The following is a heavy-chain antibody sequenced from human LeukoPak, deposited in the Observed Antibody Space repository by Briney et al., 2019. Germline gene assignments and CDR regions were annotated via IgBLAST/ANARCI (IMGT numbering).Heavy chain of an antibody. Sequence: ASVKVSCKASGYTFTGYYMHWVRQAPGQGLEWMGWINPNSGGTNYAQKFQGRVTMTRDTSIITAYMELSRLRSDDTAVYYCARSLTNYYYYYMDVWGKGTTVTVSS. J-gene: IGHJ6*03. CDR2: INPNSGGT. D-gene: IGHD3-10*01. CDR1: GYTFTGYY. V-gene: IGHV1-2*02. CDR3: ARSLTNYYYYYMDV.